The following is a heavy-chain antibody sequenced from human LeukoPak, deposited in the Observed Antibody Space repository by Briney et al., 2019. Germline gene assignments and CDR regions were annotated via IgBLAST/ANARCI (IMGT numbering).Heavy chain of an antibody. CDR3: ARGGEYNYGYVDFDY. CDR1: RYIFTSFA. CDR2: INAGNGNT. Sequence: ASVKVSCKASRYIFTSFAIHWVRQAPGQRLEWLGWINAGNGNTKYSQKFQGRVTITRDTSATTAYMEVSSLRSEGTAVYYCARGGEYNYGYVDFDYWGQGTLVTVSS. J-gene: IGHJ4*02. D-gene: IGHD5-18*01. V-gene: IGHV1-3*01.